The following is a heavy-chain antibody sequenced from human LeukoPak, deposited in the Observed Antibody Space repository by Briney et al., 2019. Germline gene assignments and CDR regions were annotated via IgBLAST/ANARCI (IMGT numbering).Heavy chain of an antibody. V-gene: IGHV4-59*08. CDR1: GGSISTYY. J-gene: IGHJ4*02. CDR3: ARHNYGDYFPALSLDY. CDR2: LYYSGST. D-gene: IGHD4-17*01. Sequence: SETLSLTCTVSGGSISTYYWSWIRQPPGKGLEWIGYLYYSGSTNYNPSLKSRVTISVDTSKNQFSLKLRSVTAADTAVYYCARHNYGDYFPALSLDYWGQGTLVTVSS.